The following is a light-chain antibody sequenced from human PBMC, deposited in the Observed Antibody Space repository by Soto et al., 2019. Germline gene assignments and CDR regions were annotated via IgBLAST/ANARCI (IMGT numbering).Light chain of an antibody. CDR2: GAS. J-gene: IGKJ5*01. Sequence: RLTQSPSSLSASVGDTVTISCRASQDISTYLDWYQHKPGKAPTLLIFGASSLHNGVPPRFAGSGSGSEFTLTISRLQPDDFATYYCQHYTLYSAPFGQGTRV. CDR1: QDISTY. V-gene: IGKV1-5*01. CDR3: QHYTLYSAP.